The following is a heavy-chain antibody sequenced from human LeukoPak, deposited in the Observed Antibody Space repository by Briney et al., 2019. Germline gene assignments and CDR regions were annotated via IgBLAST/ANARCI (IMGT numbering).Heavy chain of an antibody. CDR2: IKEDGSEK. CDR3: ARGVIIRGRLDP. V-gene: IGHV3-7*01. Sequence: GGSLRLSCAASGFIFRNYWVSWVRQAPGKGLEWVANIKEDGSEKYYVESVKGRFTISRDNAKNSLYLQMSSLRAGDTAVYYCARGVIIRGRLDPWGQGTLVTVSS. D-gene: IGHD3-16*02. J-gene: IGHJ5*02. CDR1: GFIFRNYW.